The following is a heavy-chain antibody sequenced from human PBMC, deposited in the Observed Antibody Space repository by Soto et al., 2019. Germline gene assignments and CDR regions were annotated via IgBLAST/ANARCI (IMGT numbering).Heavy chain of an antibody. CDR3: ASSYCGGDCYSVYYYDGMDV. V-gene: IGHV1-18*01. J-gene: IGHJ6*02. D-gene: IGHD2-21*02. CDR1: GYTFTSYG. Sequence: QVQLVQSGAEVKKPGASVKVSCKASGYTFTSYGISWVRQAPGQGLEWMGWISAYNGNTNYAQKLQGRVTMTTDTSTSTAYMELRSLRSDDTAVYYCASSYCGGDCYSVYYYDGMDVWGQGTTVTVSS. CDR2: ISAYNGNT.